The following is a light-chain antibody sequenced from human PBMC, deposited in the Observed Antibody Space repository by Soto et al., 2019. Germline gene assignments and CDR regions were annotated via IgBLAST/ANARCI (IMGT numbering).Light chain of an antibody. Sequence: EIVLTQSPGTLSLSPGERATLSCRASQSVANNFLAWYQQKPGQAPRLLIFAASKRASDIPARFSGSGSGSDFTLTISRLEPADFAVYYFHQYSTTPSTFGQGTKVEIK. CDR2: AAS. V-gene: IGKV3-20*01. CDR3: HQYSTTPST. J-gene: IGKJ1*01. CDR1: QSVANNF.